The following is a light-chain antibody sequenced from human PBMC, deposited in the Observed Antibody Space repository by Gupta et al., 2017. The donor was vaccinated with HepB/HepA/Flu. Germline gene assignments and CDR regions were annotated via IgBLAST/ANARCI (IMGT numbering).Light chain of an antibody. CDR2: GAS. V-gene: IGKV3-20*01. J-gene: IGKJ1*01. Sequence: EIVLTPSPGTLSLSPGERATLSCRASQSVSSSYLAWYQQKPGQAPRLLIYGASSRATGIPDRFSGSGSGTDFTLTISRREPEDFAVYYCQQYGSSPRGTFGQGTKVEIK. CDR1: QSVSSSY. CDR3: QQYGSSPRGT.